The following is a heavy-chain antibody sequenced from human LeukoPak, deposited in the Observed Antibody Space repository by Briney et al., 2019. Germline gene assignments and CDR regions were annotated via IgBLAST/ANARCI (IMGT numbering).Heavy chain of an antibody. CDR2: INPDGTST. V-gene: IGHV3-74*01. D-gene: IGHD3-9*01. CDR1: GFTFSNYW. J-gene: IGHJ4*02. Sequence: GGSLRLSCAASGFTFSNYWMHWVRQAPGKGLVWVSRINPDGTSTSYADSVKGRFTVSRDNSKNTLYLQMNSLRAEDTAVYYCAREGLYYDILTGYYSYYFDYWGQGTLVTVSS. CDR3: AREGLYYDILTGYYSYYFDY.